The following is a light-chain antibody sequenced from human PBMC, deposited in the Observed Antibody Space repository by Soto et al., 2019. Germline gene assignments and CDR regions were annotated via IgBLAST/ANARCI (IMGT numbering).Light chain of an antibody. CDR2: DAS. CDR3: QQRSNWPT. Sequence: EIVLTQSPATLSLSPGERATLSCRASQSVSSYLTWYQQKPGQAPRLLIYDASNRATGIPARFSGSGSGPDFTLPISSLEPEDFAVYYCQQRSNWPTFGGGTKLEIK. V-gene: IGKV3-11*01. J-gene: IGKJ4*01. CDR1: QSVSSY.